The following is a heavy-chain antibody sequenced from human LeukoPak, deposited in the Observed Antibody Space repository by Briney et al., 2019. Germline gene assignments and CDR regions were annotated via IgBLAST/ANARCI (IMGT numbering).Heavy chain of an antibody. V-gene: IGHV4-59*01. CDR2: IYHSGST. J-gene: IGHJ4*02. D-gene: IGHD6-19*01. Sequence: SETLSLTCTVSGDSISSYYWTWIRQPPGKGLEWIGYIYHSGSTNYNASPKSRVTISVDTSNNHFSMKLNSVTAADTAVYYCARRTTYEAGYSSGWYDYWGQGILVTVSS. CDR3: ARRTTYEAGYSSGWYDY. CDR1: GDSISSYY.